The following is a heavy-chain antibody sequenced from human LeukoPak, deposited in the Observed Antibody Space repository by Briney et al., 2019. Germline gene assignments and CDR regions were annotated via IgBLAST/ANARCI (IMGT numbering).Heavy chain of an antibody. CDR2: IDPSDSYT. J-gene: IGHJ5*02. CDR3: ARQSIGSAFDP. D-gene: IGHD6-6*01. V-gene: IGHV5-10-1*01. CDR1: GXTFTGYW. Sequence: GESLKISCKGSGXTFTGYWISWVRQMPGKGLEWMGRIDPSDSYTNYSPSFQGHVTISADKSISTAYLQWSSLKASDTAMYYCARQSIGSAFDPWGQGTLVTVSS.